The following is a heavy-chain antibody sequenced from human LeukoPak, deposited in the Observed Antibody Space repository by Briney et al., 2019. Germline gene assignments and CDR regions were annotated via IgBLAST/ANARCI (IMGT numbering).Heavy chain of an antibody. CDR2: IVVASGST. V-gene: IGHV1-58*01. Sequence: GASVKVSCKASGFTFSSSAVQWVRQARGQRLELIGWIVVASGSTNYAQKFQDRVTITRDMSTGTAYTELSGLRSDDTAVYYCAADDQQLLMWGQGTLVTVSS. J-gene: IGHJ4*02. CDR3: AADDQQLLM. D-gene: IGHD2-21*01. CDR1: GFTFSSSA.